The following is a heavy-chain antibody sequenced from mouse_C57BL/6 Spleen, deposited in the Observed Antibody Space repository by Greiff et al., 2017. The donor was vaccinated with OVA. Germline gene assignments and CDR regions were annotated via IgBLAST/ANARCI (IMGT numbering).Heavy chain of an antibody. D-gene: IGHD1-1*01. CDR2: IDPETGGT. J-gene: IGHJ2*01. Sequence: VQLQQSGAELVRPGASVTLSCKASGYTFTDYEMHWVKQTPVHGLEWIGAIDPETGGTAYNQKFKGKAILTADKSSSTAYMELRSLTSEDSAVYYCTSRLLRLYFDYWGQGTTLTVSS. CDR1: GYTFTDYE. V-gene: IGHV1-15*01. CDR3: TSRLLRLYFDY.